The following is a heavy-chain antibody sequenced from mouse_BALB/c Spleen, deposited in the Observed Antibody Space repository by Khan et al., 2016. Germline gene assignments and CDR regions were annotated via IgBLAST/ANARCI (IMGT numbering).Heavy chain of an antibody. Sequence: VQLQQSGAELVRPGALVKLSCKASGFNIKDYYMHWVKQRPEQGLEWIGWIDPENGNTIYDPKFQGKASITADTSSNTAYLQLSSLTSEDTAVYNCALYYGGSSEYYLDYWGQGTSLTVSS. CDR3: ALYYGGSSEYYLDY. V-gene: IGHV14-1*02. CDR1: GFNIKDYY. D-gene: IGHD1-1*01. J-gene: IGHJ2*02. CDR2: IDPENGNT.